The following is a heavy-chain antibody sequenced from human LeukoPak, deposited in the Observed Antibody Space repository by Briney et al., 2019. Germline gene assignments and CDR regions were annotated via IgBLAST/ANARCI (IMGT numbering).Heavy chain of an antibody. V-gene: IGHV4-4*07. D-gene: IGHD6-19*01. CDR2: IYSSGTT. Sequence: SETLSPTCTVSDGSITTDYWNWIRQPAGKGLEFIGRIYSSGTTNYNPSLKSRVTMSVDTSKNQFSLELSSVTAADTAVYYCARGAPVAGNDAFDIWGEGSLVTVSS. J-gene: IGHJ3*02. CDR1: DGSITTDY. CDR3: ARGAPVAGNDAFDI.